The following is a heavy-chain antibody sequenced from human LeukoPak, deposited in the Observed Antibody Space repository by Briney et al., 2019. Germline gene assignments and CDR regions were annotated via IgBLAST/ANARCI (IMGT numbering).Heavy chain of an antibody. CDR3: ARDRRANWYFDL. Sequence: AETLPLTCTVSDGCISSNYWTWIPHPPGKGLEWIGYIFYSGRTNYNPSLKSRVTISVDTSKNQFSLKLSSVTAADTAVYYCARDRRANWYFDLWGRGTGVTVS. CDR1: DGCISSNY. V-gene: IGHV4-59*01. CDR2: IFYSGRT. J-gene: IGHJ2*01.